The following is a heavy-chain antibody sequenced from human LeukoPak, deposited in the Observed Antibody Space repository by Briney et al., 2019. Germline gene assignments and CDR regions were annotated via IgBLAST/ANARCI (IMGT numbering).Heavy chain of an antibody. Sequence: AGGSLRLSCAASGFTFSSYAMSWVRQAPAKGLEWVSANSGSGGSTYYAVSVKGRFTISRDNSKNTMYLQMNSLRAEDTAVYYCAKSQNDVTKLVQADDAFEIWGQGTMVTVSS. CDR3: AKSQNDVTKLVQADDAFEI. J-gene: IGHJ3*02. CDR1: GFTFSSYA. D-gene: IGHD6-13*01. CDR2: NSGSGGST. V-gene: IGHV3-23*01.